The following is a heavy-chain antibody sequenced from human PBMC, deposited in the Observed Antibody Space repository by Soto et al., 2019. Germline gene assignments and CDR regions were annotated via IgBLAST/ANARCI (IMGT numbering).Heavy chain of an antibody. D-gene: IGHD6-13*01. Sequence: SETLSLTCAVSGYSISSSNWWSWVRPPPGKGPEWIGEINHRGSANYNPSLKSRVTMSLDISKSQFSLRLTSVTAADTAVYFCARYNAASGTYYFDYWGRGALVTVSS. V-gene: IGHV4-4*02. CDR1: GYSISSSNW. CDR2: INHRGSA. J-gene: IGHJ4*02. CDR3: ARYNAASGTYYFDY.